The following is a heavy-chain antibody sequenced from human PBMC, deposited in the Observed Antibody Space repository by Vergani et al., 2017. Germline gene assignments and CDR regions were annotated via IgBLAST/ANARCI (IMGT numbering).Heavy chain of an antibody. CDR2: ISYDGSNK. J-gene: IGHJ2*01. V-gene: IGHV3-30*01. D-gene: IGHD3-22*01. CDR3: AKDQSSGYQYWYFDL. Sequence: VQLVESGGGLVQPGGSLRLSCAASGFTFSSYAMHWVRQAPGKGLEWVAVISYDGSNKYYADSVKGRFTISRDNSKNTLYLQMNSLRAEDTAVYYCAKDQSSGYQYWYFDLWGRGTLVTVSS. CDR1: GFTFSSYA.